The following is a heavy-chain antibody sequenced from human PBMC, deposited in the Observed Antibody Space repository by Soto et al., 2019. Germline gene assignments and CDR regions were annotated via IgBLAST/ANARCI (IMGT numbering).Heavy chain of an antibody. Sequence: GESLKISCKGSGYSFTSYWIGWVRQMPGKGLEWMGIIYPGDSDTRYSPSFQGQVTISADKSISTAYLQWSSLKASDTAMYYCGIVVVVASTTPGGYFDYWGRGTLVTVSS. J-gene: IGHJ4*02. D-gene: IGHD2-15*01. CDR1: GYSFTSYW. CDR3: GIVVVVASTTPGGYFDY. V-gene: IGHV5-51*01. CDR2: IYPGDSDT.